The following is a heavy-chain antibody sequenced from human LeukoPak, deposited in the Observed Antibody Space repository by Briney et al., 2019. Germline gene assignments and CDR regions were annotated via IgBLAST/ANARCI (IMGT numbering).Heavy chain of an antibody. D-gene: IGHD5-12*01. CDR1: GGSISRYY. Sequence: SSETLSLTCTVSGGSISRYYWSWIRQPPGKGLEWIGYIYYSGSTNYNPSLKSRVTISVDTSKNQFSLKLSSVTAADTAVYYCARGIDSGYDLYGFDYWGQGTLVTVSS. CDR3: ARGIDSGYDLYGFDY. J-gene: IGHJ4*02. V-gene: IGHV4-59*01. CDR2: IYYSGST.